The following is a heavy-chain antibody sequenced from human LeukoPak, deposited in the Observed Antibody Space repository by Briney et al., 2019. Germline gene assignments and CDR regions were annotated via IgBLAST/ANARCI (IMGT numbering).Heavy chain of an antibody. Sequence: SETLSLTCAVYGGSFSGYYWSWIRRPPGKGLEWIGEINHSGSTNYNPSLKSRVTISVDTSKNQFSLKLSSVTAADTAVYYCARDLVVVAATGWFVPWGQGTLVTVSS. CDR1: GGSFSGYY. V-gene: IGHV4-34*01. CDR2: INHSGST. CDR3: ARDLVVVAATGWFVP. D-gene: IGHD2-15*01. J-gene: IGHJ5*02.